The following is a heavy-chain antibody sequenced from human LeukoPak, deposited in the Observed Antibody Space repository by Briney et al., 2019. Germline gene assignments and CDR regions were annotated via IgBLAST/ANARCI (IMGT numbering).Heavy chain of an antibody. V-gene: IGHV4-59*01. CDR2: IYYSGST. J-gene: IGHJ4*02. D-gene: IGHD6-19*01. Sequence: YPSETLSLTCTVSGGSTSSYYWSWIRQPPGKGLEWIGYIYYSGSTNYNPSLKSRVTISVDTSKNQFSLKLSSVTAADTAVYYCARDRGRPVAGFDYWGQGTLVTVSS. CDR3: ARDRGRPVAGFDY. CDR1: GGSTSSYY.